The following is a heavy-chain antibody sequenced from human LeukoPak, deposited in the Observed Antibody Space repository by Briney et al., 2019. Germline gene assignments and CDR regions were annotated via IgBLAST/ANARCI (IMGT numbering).Heavy chain of an antibody. V-gene: IGHV1-2*02. CDR2: INPNSGGT. CDR1: GYTFTGYY. CDR3: ATDIVGATNFGY. J-gene: IGHJ4*02. Sequence: ASVKVSCKASGYTFTGYYMHWVRQAPGQGLEWMGWINPNSGGTNYAQKFQGRVTMTRDTSISTAYMELSRLRSDDTAVYYCATDIVGATNFGYWGQGTLVTVSS. D-gene: IGHD1-26*01.